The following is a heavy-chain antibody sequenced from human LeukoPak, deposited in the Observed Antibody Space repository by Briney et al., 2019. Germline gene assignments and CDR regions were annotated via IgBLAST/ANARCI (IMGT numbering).Heavy chain of an antibody. V-gene: IGHV1-69*06. CDR1: GGTFSRYG. CDR3: ARVGPYYYDSSGYYYQLGAFDI. Sequence: GASVKVSCKASGGTFSRYGINWVRQAPGQGLEWMGGIIPIFGAANYAQKFQGRVTITADTSTNTAYMELSRLRSDDTAVYYCARVGPYYYDSSGYYYQLGAFDIWGQGTMVTVSS. CDR2: IIPIFGAA. J-gene: IGHJ3*02. D-gene: IGHD3-22*01.